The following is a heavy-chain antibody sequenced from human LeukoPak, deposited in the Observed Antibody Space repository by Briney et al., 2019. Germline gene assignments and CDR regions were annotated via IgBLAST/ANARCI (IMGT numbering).Heavy chain of an antibody. D-gene: IGHD3-22*01. V-gene: IGHV3-23*01. CDR3: ATDRERDPSVYYLV. CDR1: GFTFTDYA. CDR2: ISDNGGET. J-gene: IGHJ4*02. Sequence: GGSLRLSCAASGFTFTDYAMSWVRRAPEKGLEWISTISDNGGETYYADSVKGRFAISRDNSKNTLFLQMNSLRAEDSAVYYCATDRERDPSVYYLVGGQGTLITVSS.